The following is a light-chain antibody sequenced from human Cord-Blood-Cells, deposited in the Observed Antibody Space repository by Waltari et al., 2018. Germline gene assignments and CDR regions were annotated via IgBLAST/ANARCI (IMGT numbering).Light chain of an antibody. CDR1: QGISSY. CDR3: RQLYSYPVT. Sequence: IQLTQSPSSLSASVGDRVTIPCRASQGISSYLAWYQQKPGKAPKRLIYDASTLQSEVLSKCSGSSAGGEFIRPTSSLQHAEFAAYYYRQLYSYPVTFGRGTRLEIK. J-gene: IGKJ5*01. CDR2: DAS. V-gene: IGKV1-9*01.